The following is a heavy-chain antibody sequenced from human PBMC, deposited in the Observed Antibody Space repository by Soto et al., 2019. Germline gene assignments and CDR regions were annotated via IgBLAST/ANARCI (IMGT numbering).Heavy chain of an antibody. CDR1: GGPISSYY. D-gene: IGHD6-19*01. CDR3: ARYWGSGWYAPPA. CDR2: IYYSGST. V-gene: IGHV4-59*01. J-gene: IGHJ5*02. Sequence: SETLSLTCTVSGGPISSYYWSWIRQPPGKGLEWIGYIYYSGSTNYNPSLKSRVTISVDTSKNQFSLKLSSVTAADTAVYYCARYWGSGWYAPPAWGQETQVTVSS.